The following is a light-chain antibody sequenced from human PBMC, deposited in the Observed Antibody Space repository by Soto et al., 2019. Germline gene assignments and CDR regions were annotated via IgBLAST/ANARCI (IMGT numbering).Light chain of an antibody. CDR1: SSNIGNNA. CDR2: YDN. CDR3: AAWDGSMNGYV. J-gene: IGLJ1*01. V-gene: IGLV1-36*01. Sequence: QSVLTQPPSVSEAPRQRVTISCSGSSSNIGNNAVNWYQQLPGKAPKLLMFYDNLLPSGVSDRFSGSKSGTSASLAISGLQSEDEADYYCAAWDGSMNGYVFGNGTKVTVL.